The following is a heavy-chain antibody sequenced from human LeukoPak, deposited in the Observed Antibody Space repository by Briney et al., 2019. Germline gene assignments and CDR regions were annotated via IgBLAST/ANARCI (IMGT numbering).Heavy chain of an antibody. CDR2: IRQDGSEK. CDR3: AREMYSSGWSSDY. J-gene: IGHJ4*02. CDR1: GFTFSSYW. D-gene: IGHD6-19*01. Sequence: GGSRRLSCAASGFTFSSYWMSWVRQAPGKGLEWVANIRQDGSEKYYVDSVKGRFTISRDNAKNSLYLQMNSLRAEDTAVYYCAREMYSSGWSSDYWGQGTLVTVSS. V-gene: IGHV3-7*01.